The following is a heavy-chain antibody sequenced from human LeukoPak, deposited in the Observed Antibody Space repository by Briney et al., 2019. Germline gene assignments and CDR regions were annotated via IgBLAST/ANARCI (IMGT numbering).Heavy chain of an antibody. Sequence: GGSLRLSCAASGFTFSSYSMNWVRQAPGKGLEWVSYISSSSSTIYYADSVKGRFTISRDNAKNSLYLQMNSLRDEDTAVYYCARESDSGYYLYNWFDPWGQETLVTVSS. CDR1: GFTFSSYS. CDR3: ARESDSGYYLYNWFDP. V-gene: IGHV3-48*02. J-gene: IGHJ5*02. CDR2: ISSSSSTI. D-gene: IGHD3-22*01.